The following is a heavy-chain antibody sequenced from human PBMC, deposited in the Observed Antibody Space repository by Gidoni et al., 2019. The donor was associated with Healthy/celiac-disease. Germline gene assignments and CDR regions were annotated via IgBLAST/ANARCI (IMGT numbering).Heavy chain of an antibody. D-gene: IGHD2-21*02. CDR3: ARDNDGLGGNSVTYFDY. Sequence: QVQLQESGPGLVKPSQTLSLTCTVSGGSISSGGYYWSWIRQHPGKGLEWIGYIYYSGITYYNPSLKRRVTISVGTSKNQFSLKLSSVTAAETAVDYCARDNDGLGGNSVTYFDYWGQGTLVTVSS. J-gene: IGHJ4*02. CDR2: IYYSGIT. V-gene: IGHV4-31*03. CDR1: GGSISSGGYY.